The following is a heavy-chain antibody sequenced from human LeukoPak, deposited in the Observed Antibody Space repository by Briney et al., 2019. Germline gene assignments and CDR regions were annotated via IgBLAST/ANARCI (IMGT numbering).Heavy chain of an antibody. J-gene: IGHJ4*02. Sequence: PSETLSLTCTVSGDSISSYYWNWIRQPPGKGLEWIGYIYTSGSTNYNPSLKSRVTISRDTSKNQFSLKLSSVTDADTAAYYCARRDFSGYFSFDYWGPGTLVTVSS. CDR2: IYTSGST. CDR3: ARRDFSGYFSFDY. V-gene: IGHV4-4*09. CDR1: GDSISSYY. D-gene: IGHD5-12*01.